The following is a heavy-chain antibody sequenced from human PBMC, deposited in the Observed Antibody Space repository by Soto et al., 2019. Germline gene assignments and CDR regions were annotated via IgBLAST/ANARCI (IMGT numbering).Heavy chain of an antibody. CDR2: IYYTGST. CDR1: GGSINNHY. V-gene: IGHV4-59*11. J-gene: IGHJ4*02. CDR3: ARGDFEFDY. Sequence: ASETLSLTCTVSGGSINNHYWSWIRQPPGKGLEWIGYIYYTGSTNYNPSLKSRVTISIDTSKNQFSLKLSSVTAADTDVYYCARGDFEFDYWGQGTLVTVSS. D-gene: IGHD2-21*02.